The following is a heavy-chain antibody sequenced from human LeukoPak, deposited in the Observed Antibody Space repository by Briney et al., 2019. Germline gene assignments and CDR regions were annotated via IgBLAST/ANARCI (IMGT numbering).Heavy chain of an antibody. CDR2: INPNSGGT. Sequence: ASVTVSCKASGYTFTVYYMHWVRQAPGQGLEWMGWINPNSGGTNYAQKFQGRVTMTRDTSISTAYMELSRLRPDDTAVYYCARDGYCSGGSCYDYYYMDVWGKGTTVTVSS. CDR1: GYTFTVYY. CDR3: ARDGYCSGGSCYDYYYMDV. J-gene: IGHJ6*03. V-gene: IGHV1-2*02. D-gene: IGHD2-15*01.